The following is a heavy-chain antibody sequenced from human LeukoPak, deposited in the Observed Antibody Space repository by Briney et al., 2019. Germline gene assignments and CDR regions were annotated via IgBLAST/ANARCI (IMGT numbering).Heavy chain of an antibody. CDR3: ARGARGSGWSAFD. D-gene: IGHD6-19*01. J-gene: IGHJ3*01. CDR2: ISYDGSNK. Sequence: GRSLRLSCAASGFTFSSYGMHWVRQAPGKGLEWVAVISYDGSNKYYADSVKGRFTISRDNAKNSLYLQMNSLRAEDTAVYYCARGARGSGWSAFDWGQGTMVTVSS. V-gene: IGHV3-30*03. CDR1: GFTFSSYG.